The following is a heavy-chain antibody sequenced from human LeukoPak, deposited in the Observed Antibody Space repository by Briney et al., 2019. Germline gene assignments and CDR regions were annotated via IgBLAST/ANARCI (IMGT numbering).Heavy chain of an antibody. D-gene: IGHD2-2*02. V-gene: IGHV1-2*02. CDR3: ARDRCSITSCYTNWFDP. CDR1: GYTFTGYY. J-gene: IGHJ5*02. Sequence: AAVKVSCKASGYTFTGYYMHWVRQAPGQGLEWMGWINPNSGGTNYAQKFQGRVTMTRDTSISTAYMELSRLRSDDTAVYYCARDRCSITSCYTNWFDPWGQGTLVTVSS. CDR2: INPNSGGT.